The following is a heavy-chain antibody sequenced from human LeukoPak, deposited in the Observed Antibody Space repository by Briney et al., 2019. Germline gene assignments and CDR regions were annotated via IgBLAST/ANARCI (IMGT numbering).Heavy chain of an antibody. Sequence: SSETLSLTCAVSDYSISSGNYWGWLRQPPGKGLEWIGSVYHSGSTHYSPSLKSRVTTAVDTSKNQFSLKLSSVTAADTAVYYCARIDSSGYFDYWGQGTLVTVSS. J-gene: IGHJ4*02. CDR2: VYHSGST. CDR3: ARIDSSGYFDY. V-gene: IGHV4-38-2*01. CDR1: DYSISSGNY. D-gene: IGHD3-22*01.